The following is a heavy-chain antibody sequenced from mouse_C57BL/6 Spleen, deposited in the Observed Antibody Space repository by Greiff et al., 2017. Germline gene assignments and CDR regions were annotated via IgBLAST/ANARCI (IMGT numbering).Heavy chain of an antibody. CDR1: GFTFSDYY. Sequence: DVQLVESEGGLVQPGSSMKLSCTASGFTFSDYYMAWVRQVPEKGLEWVANINYDGSSTYYLDSLKSRFIISRDNAKNILYLQMSSLKSEDTATYYCARYGFYYAMDYWGQGTSVTVSS. CDR3: ARYGFYYAMDY. J-gene: IGHJ4*01. CDR2: INYDGSST. D-gene: IGHD1-1*02. V-gene: IGHV5-16*01.